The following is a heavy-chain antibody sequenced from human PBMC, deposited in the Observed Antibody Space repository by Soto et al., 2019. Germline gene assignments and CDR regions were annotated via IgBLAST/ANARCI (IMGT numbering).Heavy chain of an antibody. Sequence: QVQLVQSGAEVKKPGSSVKVSCRTSGGTFNNYAINWVRQAPGQGLEWMGGIIPIFGTAHYAQKFQGRVTLTADESTSTAYMVLSSLRSEDRAVYCCAIGGGSGYFDYWGQGTLVTVSS. CDR3: AIGGGSGYFDY. CDR1: GGTFNNYA. D-gene: IGHD3-16*01. CDR2: IIPIFGTA. V-gene: IGHV1-69*12. J-gene: IGHJ4*02.